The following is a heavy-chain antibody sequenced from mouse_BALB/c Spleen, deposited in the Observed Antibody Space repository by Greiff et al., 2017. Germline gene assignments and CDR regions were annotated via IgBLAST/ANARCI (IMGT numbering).Heavy chain of an antibody. J-gene: IGHJ4*01. D-gene: IGHD1-1*01. CDR2: IWAGGST. V-gene: IGHV2-9*02. CDR1: GFSLTSYG. Sequence: VQLVESGPGLVAPSQSLSITCTVSGFSLTSYGVHWVRQPPGKGLEWLGVIWAGGSTNYNSALMSRLSISKDNSKSQVFLKMNSLQTDDTAMYYCARLYYGSTYAMDYWGQGTSVTVSS. CDR3: ARLYYGSTYAMDY.